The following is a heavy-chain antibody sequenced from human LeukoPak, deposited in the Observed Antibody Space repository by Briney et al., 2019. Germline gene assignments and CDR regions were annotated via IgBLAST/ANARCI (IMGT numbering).Heavy chain of an antibody. Sequence: SETLSLTCTVSGGSISSSSYYWGWIRQPPGKGLEWIGSIYYSGSTYYNPSLKSRVTISVDTSKNQFSLKLSSVTAADTAVYYCARILEIVVVSAAREEYFDYWGQGTLVTVSS. D-gene: IGHD2-2*03. V-gene: IGHV4-39*01. CDR3: ARILEIVVVSAAREEYFDY. CDR1: GGSISSSSYY. CDR2: IYYSGST. J-gene: IGHJ4*02.